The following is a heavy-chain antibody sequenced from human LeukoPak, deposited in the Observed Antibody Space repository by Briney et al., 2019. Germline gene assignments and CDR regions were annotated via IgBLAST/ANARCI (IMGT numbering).Heavy chain of an antibody. J-gene: IGHJ5*02. CDR2: ISGSGGST. CDR1: GFTFSSYA. D-gene: IGHD6-13*01. Sequence: PGGSLRLSCAASGFTFSSYAMSWVRQAPGKGLEWVSAISGSGGSTYYADSVKGRFTISRDNSKNTLYLQMNSLRAEDTAVYYCAKGASFKYSSSWYGMGWFDPWGQGTLVTVSS. CDR3: AKGASFKYSSSWYGMGWFDP. V-gene: IGHV3-23*01.